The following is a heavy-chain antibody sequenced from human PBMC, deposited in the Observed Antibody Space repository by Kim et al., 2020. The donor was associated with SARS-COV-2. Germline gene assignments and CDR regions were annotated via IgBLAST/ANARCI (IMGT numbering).Heavy chain of an antibody. D-gene: IGHD2-8*01. V-gene: IGHV4-34*01. Sequence: SETLSLTCAVYGGSFSGYYWSWIRQPPGKGLEWIGEINHSGSTNYNPSLKSRVTISVDTSKNQFSLKLSSVTAADTAVYYCARGGVLDCTNGVCGVTVAGSKYFQHWGQGTLVTVSS. CDR3: ARGGVLDCTNGVCGVTVAGSKYFQH. CDR2: INHSGST. J-gene: IGHJ1*01. CDR1: GGSFSGYY.